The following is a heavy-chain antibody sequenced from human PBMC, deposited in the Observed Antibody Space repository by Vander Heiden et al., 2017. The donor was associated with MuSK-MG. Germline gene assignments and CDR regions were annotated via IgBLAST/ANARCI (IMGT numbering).Heavy chain of an antibody. CDR1: GFTFSRYE. CDR2: ISSSGSTI. V-gene: IGHV3-48*03. D-gene: IGHD3-22*01. Sequence: EVQLVESGGGLVQPGGSLRLACAASGFTFSRYEMNWVRQAPGKGLEWVSYISSSGSTIYYADSVKGRFTISRDNAKNSLYLQMNSLRAEDTAVYYCARATYYYDSSGYLSGFDIWGQGTMVTVSS. CDR3: ARATYYYDSSGYLSGFDI. J-gene: IGHJ3*02.